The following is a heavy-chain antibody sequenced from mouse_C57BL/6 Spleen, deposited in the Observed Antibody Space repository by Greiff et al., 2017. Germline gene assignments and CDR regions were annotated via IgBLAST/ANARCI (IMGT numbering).Heavy chain of an antibody. CDR1: GYTFTDYY. CDR2: INPYNGGT. Sequence: EVQLQQSGPVLVKPGASVKMSCKASGYTFTDYYMNWVKQSHGKSLEWIGVINPYNGGTSYNQKFKGKATLTVDKSSSTAYMELNSLTSEDSAVYYCARWRYAMDYWGQGTSVTVSS. V-gene: IGHV1-19*01. J-gene: IGHJ4*01. CDR3: ARWRYAMDY.